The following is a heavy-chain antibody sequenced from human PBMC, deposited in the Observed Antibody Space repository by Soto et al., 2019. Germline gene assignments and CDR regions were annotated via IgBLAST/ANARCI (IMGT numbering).Heavy chain of an antibody. J-gene: IGHJ6*02. CDR3: ARVWFGEEGYDGMDV. V-gene: IGHV4-34*01. D-gene: IGHD3-10*01. Sequence: QVQLQQWGAGLLKPSETLSLTCAVYGGSFSGYYWSWIRQPPGKGLEWIGEINHSGSTNYNPSLKSRVPISVDTPKNQFSLKLRSVTAADTAVYYCARVWFGEEGYDGMDVWGQGTTVTVSS. CDR1: GGSFSGYY. CDR2: INHSGST.